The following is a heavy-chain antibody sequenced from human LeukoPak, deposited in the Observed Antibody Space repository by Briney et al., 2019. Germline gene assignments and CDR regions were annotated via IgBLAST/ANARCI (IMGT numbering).Heavy chain of an antibody. Sequence: SETLSLTCTVSGGSISSYYWSWIRQPPGKGLEWIGYIYYSGSTNYNPSLKSRVTISVDTSKNQFSLKLSSVTAADTAVYYCARDKTPEWDRRGGGYFDCWGQGTLVTVSS. J-gene: IGHJ4*02. D-gene: IGHD1-26*01. CDR1: GGSISSYY. V-gene: IGHV4-59*01. CDR3: ARDKTPEWDRRGGGYFDC. CDR2: IYYSGST.